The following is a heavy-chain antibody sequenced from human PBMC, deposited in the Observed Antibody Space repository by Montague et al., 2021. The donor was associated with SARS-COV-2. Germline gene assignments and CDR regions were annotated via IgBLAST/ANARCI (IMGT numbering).Heavy chain of an antibody. D-gene: IGHD6-19*01. CDR2: IYWDDDK. Sequence: PALVNPTQTLTLTCTFSGFSLSTTGVGVGWIRQPPGKALEWLALIYWDDDKRYSPSLKTRLAITKDTSKNQVVLTMTDMDPVDTGTYYCARIPEYSSGGGPDWYFDLWGRGTLATVSS. CDR3: ARIPEYSSGGGPDWYFDL. CDR1: GFSLSTTGVG. J-gene: IGHJ2*01. V-gene: IGHV2-5*02.